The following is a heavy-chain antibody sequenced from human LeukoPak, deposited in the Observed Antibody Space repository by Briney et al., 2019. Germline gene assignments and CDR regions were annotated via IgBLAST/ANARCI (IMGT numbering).Heavy chain of an antibody. V-gene: IGHV4-34*01. CDR2: INHSGST. J-gene: IGHJ4*02. Sequence: SETLSLTCAVYGGSFSGYYWSWIRQPPGKGLEWIGEINHSGSTNYNPSLKSRVTILVDTSKNQFSLKLSSVTAADTAVYYCASGLYYFDYWGQGTLVTVSS. CDR3: ASGLYYFDY. CDR1: GGSFSGYY.